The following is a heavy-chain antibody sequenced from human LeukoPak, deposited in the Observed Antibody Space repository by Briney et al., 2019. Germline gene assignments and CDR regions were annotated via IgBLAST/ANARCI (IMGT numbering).Heavy chain of an antibody. J-gene: IGHJ4*02. CDR3: AKDWWYCSGGNCHGLDY. V-gene: IGHV3-48*04. Sequence: QPGGSLRLSCAASGFTFSSYSMNWVRQAPGKGLEWVSCISSSSSTIYYADSVKGRFTISRDNAKNSLYLQMNSLRAEDTAVYYCAKDWWYCSGGNCHGLDYWGQGTLVTVSS. D-gene: IGHD2-15*01. CDR1: GFTFSSYS. CDR2: ISSSSSTI.